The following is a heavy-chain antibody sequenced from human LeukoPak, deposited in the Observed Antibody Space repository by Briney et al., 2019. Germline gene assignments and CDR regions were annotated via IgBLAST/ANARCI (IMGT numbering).Heavy chain of an antibody. CDR3: ARDRACSNGVCSYFDY. V-gene: IGHV4-39*01. CDR1: GGSISSRSYY. CDR2: IYYSGTT. D-gene: IGHD2-8*01. J-gene: IGHJ4*02. Sequence: SETLSLTCTVSGGSISSRSYYCGWIRQPPGKGLEWIGSIYYSGTTYYNPSLKSRVTVSADTSKNQFSLKLTSVTAADTAVYYCARDRACSNGVCSYFDYWGQGTLVTVSS.